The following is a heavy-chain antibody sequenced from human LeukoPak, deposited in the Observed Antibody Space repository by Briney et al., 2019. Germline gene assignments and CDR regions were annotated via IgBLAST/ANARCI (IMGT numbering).Heavy chain of an antibody. CDR1: GFTFSSYS. D-gene: IGHD5-18*01. Sequence: PGGSLRLSCAASGFTFSSYSMNWVRQTPGKGLEWVSSITSSSSYIYYADSVKGRFTISRDNAKNSLYLQMNSLRAEDTAVYFCARDGLYSYGYVDAFDIWGQGTMVTVSS. CDR3: ARDGLYSYGYVDAFDI. CDR2: ITSSSSYI. J-gene: IGHJ3*02. V-gene: IGHV3-21*01.